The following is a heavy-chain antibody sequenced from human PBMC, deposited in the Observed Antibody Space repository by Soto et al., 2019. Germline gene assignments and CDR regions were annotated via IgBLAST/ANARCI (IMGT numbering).Heavy chain of an antibody. Sequence: RLSCAASGFTFSSYAMSWVRQAPGKGLEWVSAISGSGGSTYYADSVKGRFTISRDNSKNTLYLQMNSLRAGDTAVYYCAKDSHSSGYSRNWFDPWGQGTLVTVSS. CDR1: GFTFSSYA. CDR2: ISGSGGST. J-gene: IGHJ5*02. D-gene: IGHD3-22*01. V-gene: IGHV3-23*01. CDR3: AKDSHSSGYSRNWFDP.